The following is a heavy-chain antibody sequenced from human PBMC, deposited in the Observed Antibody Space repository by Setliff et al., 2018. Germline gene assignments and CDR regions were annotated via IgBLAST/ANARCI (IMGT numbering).Heavy chain of an antibody. V-gene: IGHV4-61*09. J-gene: IGHJ6*03. CDR3: ARAGPYYDFWSGYYRTMDV. CDR2: IYTSGST. Sequence: SETLSLTCTVSGGSISSGSYYWSWIRQPAGKGLEWIGHIYTSGSTNYNPSLKSRVTISVDTSKNQFSLRLSSVTAADTAVYYCARAGPYYDFWSGYYRTMDVRGKGTTVTVSS. CDR1: GGSISSGSYY. D-gene: IGHD3-3*01.